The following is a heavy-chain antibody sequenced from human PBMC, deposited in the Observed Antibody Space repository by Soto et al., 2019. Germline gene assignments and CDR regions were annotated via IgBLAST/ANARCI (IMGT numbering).Heavy chain of an antibody. CDR2: VNPSSGNT. V-gene: IGHV1-8*01. J-gene: IGHJ6*02. Sequence: QVQLVQSGAEVKKPGASVKVSCKASGYSFTRHDINWVRQAPGQGLEWMGWVNPSSGNTGYAQRFLGRLTMTTDTSTSTAYMEMSGLKSEDPAIYYCPRESILFSGVIVFYGMDVWGQGNTVTVPS. CDR1: GYSFTRHD. D-gene: IGHD3-3*01. CDR3: PRESILFSGVIVFYGMDV.